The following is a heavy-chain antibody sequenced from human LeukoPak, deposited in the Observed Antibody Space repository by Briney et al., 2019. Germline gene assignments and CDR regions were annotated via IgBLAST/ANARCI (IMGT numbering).Heavy chain of an antibody. J-gene: IGHJ4*02. CDR2: ISSSSSYI. D-gene: IGHD4/OR15-4a*01. CDR1: GFTFSSYS. CDR3: ARRAGAYSHPYDY. V-gene: IGHV3-21*04. Sequence: GGSLRLSCAASGFTFSSYSMNWVRQAPGKGLEWVSFISSSSSYIYYADSVKGRFTISRDNAKNSLYLQMNSLRAEDTAVYYCARRAGAYSHPYDYWGQGTLVTVSS.